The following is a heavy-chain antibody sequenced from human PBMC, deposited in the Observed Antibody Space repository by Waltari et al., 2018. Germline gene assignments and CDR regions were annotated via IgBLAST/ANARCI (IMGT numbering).Heavy chain of an antibody. V-gene: IGHV1-69*02. J-gene: IGHJ6*02. Sequence: QVQLVQSGAEVKKPGSSVKVSCKASGGTFSSYTISWVRQAPGQGLEWMGRISPILGIANDEQKVQGRVTMTADKSTSTAYMELSSLRSEDTAVYYCARTGPTVIPDGMDVWGQGTTVTVSS. D-gene: IGHD4-4*01. CDR2: ISPILGIA. CDR1: GGTFSSYT. CDR3: ARTGPTVIPDGMDV.